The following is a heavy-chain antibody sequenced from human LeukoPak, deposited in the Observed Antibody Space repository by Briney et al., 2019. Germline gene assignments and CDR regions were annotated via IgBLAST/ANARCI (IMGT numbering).Heavy chain of an antibody. Sequence: SETLSLTCTVSGGSFSSSSYYWGWIRQHPGKGLEWIGFTSYSEGTYYNPSLMSRITISVDRSQNQFSLKMRDVTAADTAVYFCAAADWESFYFDSWGQGALVAVSS. D-gene: IGHD1-26*01. V-gene: IGHV4-31*03. J-gene: IGHJ4*02. CDR2: TSYSEGT. CDR3: AAADWESFYFDS. CDR1: GGSFSSSSYY.